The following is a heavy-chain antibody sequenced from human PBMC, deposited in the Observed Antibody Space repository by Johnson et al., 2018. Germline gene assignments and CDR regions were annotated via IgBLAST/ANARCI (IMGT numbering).Heavy chain of an antibody. CDR2: ISSDISNQ. J-gene: IGHJ6*02. D-gene: IGHD1-26*01. CDR3: AKEVFSGSYPSHYGMDV. CDR1: GFTFSSYA. V-gene: IGHV3-30*18. Sequence: QVQLVESGGGVVQPGRSLRLSCAASGFTFSSYAMHWVRQAPGKGLEWVALISSDISNQYYADSVKGRFTLSRETSRNSLYLQMDSLRAEDTAVYYCAKEVFSGSYPSHYGMDVWGQGTTVTVSS.